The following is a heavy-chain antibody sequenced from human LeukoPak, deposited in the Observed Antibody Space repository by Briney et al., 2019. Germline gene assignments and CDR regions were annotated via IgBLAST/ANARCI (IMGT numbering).Heavy chain of an antibody. D-gene: IGHD5-24*01. CDR2: IKEDGSEK. V-gene: IGHV3-7*01. CDR3: ARGGGYYFDY. CDR1: GFTFSTYW. Sequence: GGSLRLSCAASGFTFSTYWMNWVRQAPGKGLGWVANIKEDGSEKYYVDSVKGRFTISRDNAKNSLYLQMDSLRAEDTAVYYCARGGGYYFDYLGQGTLVTVSS. J-gene: IGHJ4*02.